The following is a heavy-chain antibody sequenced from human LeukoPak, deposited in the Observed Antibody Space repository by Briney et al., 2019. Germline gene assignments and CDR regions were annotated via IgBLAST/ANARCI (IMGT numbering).Heavy chain of an antibody. CDR3: AREGQSSGFNWFDP. J-gene: IGHJ5*02. CDR1: GGSISSYY. CDR2: IYTSGST. V-gene: IGHV4-4*07. D-gene: IGHD6-19*01. Sequence: PSETLSLTCTVSGGSISSYYWSWIRQPAGKGLEWIGRIYTSGSTNYNPSLKSRVTMSVDTSKNQFSLRLSSVTAADTAVYYCAREGQSSGFNWFDPWGQGTLVTVS.